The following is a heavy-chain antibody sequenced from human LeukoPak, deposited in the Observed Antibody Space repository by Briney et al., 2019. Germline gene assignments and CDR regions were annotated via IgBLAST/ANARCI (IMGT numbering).Heavy chain of an antibody. CDR1: GYSFNSYW. V-gene: IGHV5-51*01. Sequence: GESLKISCQGSGYSFNSYWIAWVRQVPGKGLEWMGIIYPGDSDTRYSPSFRGQITISADKSINTAYLRWSSLKASDTAMYYCARAYYCGGGSCKLGYWGQGTLVTASS. J-gene: IGHJ4*02. D-gene: IGHD2-15*01. CDR3: ARAYYCGGGSCKLGY. CDR2: IYPGDSDT.